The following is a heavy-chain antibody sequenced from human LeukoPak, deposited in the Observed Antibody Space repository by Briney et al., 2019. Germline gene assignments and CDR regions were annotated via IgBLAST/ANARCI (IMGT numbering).Heavy chain of an antibody. V-gene: IGHV2-5*02. D-gene: IGHD1-26*01. J-gene: IGHJ4*02. CDR1: GFSLSTSGVG. CDR3: AHIPPGILGFDY. CDR2: IYWDDDK. Sequence: SGPTLVKPTQTLTLTCTFSGFSLSTSGVGVGWIRQPPGKALEWLALIYWDDDKRYSPSLRSRLTITKDTSKNQVVLTMTNMDPVDTAIYYCAHIPPGILGFDYWGQGTLVTVSS.